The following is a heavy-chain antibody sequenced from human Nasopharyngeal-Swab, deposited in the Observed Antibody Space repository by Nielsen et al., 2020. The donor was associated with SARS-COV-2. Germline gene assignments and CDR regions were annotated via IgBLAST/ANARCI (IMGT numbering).Heavy chain of an antibody. CDR3: ARGSWDYLEYFHH. Sequence: ASVKVSCKASGYTFTNYGISWVRQAPGEGLEWMGWSSVYNGNTNYGQGVQGRVTMTTDTSTNTAYMELRSLRSDDTAVYYCARGSWDYLEYFHHWGQGTLVTVSS. D-gene: IGHD1-7*01. J-gene: IGHJ1*01. CDR1: GYTFTNYG. CDR2: SSVYNGNT. V-gene: IGHV1-18*01.